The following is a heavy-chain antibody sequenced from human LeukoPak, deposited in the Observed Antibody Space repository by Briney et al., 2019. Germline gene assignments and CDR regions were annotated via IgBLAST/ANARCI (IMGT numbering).Heavy chain of an antibody. V-gene: IGHV1-18*01. CDR2: ISAYNGNT. Sequence: ASVKVSCKASGYTFTSFAISWVRQAPGQGLEWMGWISAYNGNTNYAQKLQGRVTMTTDTSTSTAYMELRSLRSDDTAVYYCARGFIAAPRLRYYGMDVWGQGTTVTVSS. D-gene: IGHD6-6*01. CDR3: ARGFIAAPRLRYYGMDV. CDR1: GYTFTSFA. J-gene: IGHJ6*02.